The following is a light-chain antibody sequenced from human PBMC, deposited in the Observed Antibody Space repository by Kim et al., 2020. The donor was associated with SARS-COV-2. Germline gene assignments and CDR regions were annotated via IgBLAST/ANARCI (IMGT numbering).Light chain of an antibody. V-gene: IGLV6-57*03. CDR3: QSYFATAQDVV. CDR1: SGGIASNY. Sequence: NFMLTQPHSVSESPGKTVTISCTRSSGGIASNYVQCYQQRPGSAPTPVIYADNQRPSGVPDRFSGSIDTSSNSASLTIPGLETEDEADYYCQSYFATAQDVVFGGGTQLTVL. CDR2: ADN. J-gene: IGLJ2*01.